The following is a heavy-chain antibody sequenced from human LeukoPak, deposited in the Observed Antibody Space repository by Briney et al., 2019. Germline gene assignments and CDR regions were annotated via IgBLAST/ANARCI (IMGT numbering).Heavy chain of an antibody. CDR1: GYTSTSYG. CDR3: AREKYCSSTSCSYNYYGMAV. V-gene: IGHV1-18*01. Sequence: ASVKVSCKASGYTSTSYGITWVRQAPGQGLEWMGWISAYNGNTNYAQKLQGRVTMTTDTSTSTAYMELRSLRSDDTAVYYCAREKYCSSTSCSYNYYGMAVWGQRSTVTVSS. J-gene: IGHJ6*01. D-gene: IGHD2-2*01. CDR2: ISAYNGNT.